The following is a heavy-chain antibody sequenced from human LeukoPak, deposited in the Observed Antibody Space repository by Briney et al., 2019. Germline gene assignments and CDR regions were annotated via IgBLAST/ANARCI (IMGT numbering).Heavy chain of an antibody. V-gene: IGHV3-23*01. D-gene: IGHD3-10*01. J-gene: IGHJ4*02. CDR1: GFTVSACA. Sequence: GGSLRLSCAASGFTVSACAMAWVRQAPEKGLEWVSTIYDDNTYYADSVKGRFAISTDNSKNTLYLQINSLRVEDTAVYFCAARKVRGVWFYLDYWGQGTLVTVSS. CDR3: AARKVRGVWFYLDY. CDR2: IYDDNT.